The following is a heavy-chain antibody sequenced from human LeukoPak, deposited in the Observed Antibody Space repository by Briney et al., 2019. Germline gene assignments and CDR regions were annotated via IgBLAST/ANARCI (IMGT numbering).Heavy chain of an antibody. J-gene: IGHJ4*02. CDR2: IYYGGYT. D-gene: IGHD3-3*01. CDR1: GGSISSNNYY. Sequence: SETLSHTCTVSGGSISSNNYYWGWIRQPPGKGLEWIGSIYYGGYTYYNPSLKSRVTISVDTSKNQFSLKLSSVTAADTAIYYCQSRFLEWLLDYWGQGTLVTVSS. V-gene: IGHV4-39*01. CDR3: QSRFLEWLLDY.